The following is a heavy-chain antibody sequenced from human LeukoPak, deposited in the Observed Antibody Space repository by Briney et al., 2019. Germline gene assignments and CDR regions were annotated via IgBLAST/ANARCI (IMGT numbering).Heavy chain of an antibody. J-gene: IGHJ4*02. CDR3: ASTSGWYFYFDY. V-gene: IGHV4-59*01. Sequence: SETLSLTCTVSGGSISSYYWSWIRQPPGKGLEWIGYIYYSGSTNYNPSLKSRVTISVDTSKNQFSLKLSSVTAAGTAVYYCASTSGWYFYFDYWGQGTLVTVSS. CDR1: GGSISSYY. D-gene: IGHD6-19*01. CDR2: IYYSGST.